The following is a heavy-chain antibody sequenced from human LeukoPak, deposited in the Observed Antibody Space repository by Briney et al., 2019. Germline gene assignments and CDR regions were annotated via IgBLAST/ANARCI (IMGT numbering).Heavy chain of an antibody. CDR2: ISGSGGGT. J-gene: IGHJ4*02. CDR1: GFTFNSYA. V-gene: IGHV3-23*01. Sequence: GGSLRLSCAAFGFTFNSYAMSWVRQAPEKGLEWVATISGSGGGTYYADSVKGRFTISRDDSKNTLYLQMNSLRAEDTAVYYCAKDLGRYRNNYFDYWGQGTLVTVSS. D-gene: IGHD1-26*01. CDR3: AKDLGRYRNNYFDY.